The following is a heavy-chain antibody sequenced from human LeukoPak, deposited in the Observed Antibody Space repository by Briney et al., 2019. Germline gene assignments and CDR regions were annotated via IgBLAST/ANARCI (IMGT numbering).Heavy chain of an antibody. CDR3: ARTDSYGPYYYYYYMDV. Sequence: ASVKVSCKASGYTFTSYGISWVRQAPGQGLEWMGWISAYNGNTNYAQKHQGRVTMTTDTSTSTAYMELRSLRSDDTAVYYCARTDSYGPYYYYYYMDVWGKGTTVTVSS. D-gene: IGHD5-18*01. J-gene: IGHJ6*03. CDR2: ISAYNGNT. V-gene: IGHV1-18*01. CDR1: GYTFTSYG.